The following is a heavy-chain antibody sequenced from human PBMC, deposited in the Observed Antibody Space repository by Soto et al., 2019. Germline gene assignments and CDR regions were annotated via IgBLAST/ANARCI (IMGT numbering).Heavy chain of an antibody. J-gene: IGHJ4*02. CDR3: AYYDTNGNY. CDR1: GGTFSNYV. CDR2: IIPSSGSS. V-gene: IGHV1-69*12. D-gene: IGHD3-22*01. Sequence: QVQPVQSGAEMKKPGSSVKVSCKASGGTFSNYVISWVRQAPGQGLEWMGGIIPSSGSSNYVQKFQDRLTITADESTATVYMELSSLRSEDTAMYYCAYYDTNGNYWGQGTLVTVSS.